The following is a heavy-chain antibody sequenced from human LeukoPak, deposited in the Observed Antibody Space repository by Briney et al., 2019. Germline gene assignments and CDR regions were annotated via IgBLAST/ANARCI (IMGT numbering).Heavy chain of an antibody. D-gene: IGHD6-19*01. CDR2: INPRDYAT. V-gene: IGHV1-46*01. J-gene: IGHJ4*02. CDR1: GYIFINYL. Sequence: GASMKVSCKTSGYIFINYLIHWVRQAPGQGLEWMATINPRDYATNYAQRFQGRVTLTVDTSASTAYMELSSLRSEDTAVYYCARDLLGQWLGVDYWGQGTLVTVSS. CDR3: ARDLLGQWLGVDY.